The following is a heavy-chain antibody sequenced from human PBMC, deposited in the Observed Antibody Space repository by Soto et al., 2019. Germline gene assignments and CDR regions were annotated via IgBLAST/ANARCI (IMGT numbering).Heavy chain of an antibody. Sequence: ASVKVSCKASGGTFSSYAISWVRQAPGQGLEWMGGIIPIFGTANYAQKFQGRVTITADESTSTAYMELSSLRSEDTAVYYCAREKSIGYCSGGSCEKDASDIWG. CDR3: AREKSIGYCSGGSCEKDASDI. V-gene: IGHV1-69*13. D-gene: IGHD2-15*01. CDR1: GGTFSSYA. J-gene: IGHJ3*02. CDR2: IIPIFGTA.